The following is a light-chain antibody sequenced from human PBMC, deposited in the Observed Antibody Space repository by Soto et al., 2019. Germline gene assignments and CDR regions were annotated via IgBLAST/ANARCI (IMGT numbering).Light chain of an antibody. CDR3: QQYYSYPPT. CDR1: QGISSY. J-gene: IGKJ2*01. V-gene: IGKV1-8*01. CDR2: AAS. Sequence: AIRMTQSPSSLSASTGDRVTITCRASQGISSYLAWYQQXXXXAPKLLIYAASTLQSGVPSRFSGSGSGTDFTLTISCLQSEDFATYYCQQYYSYPPTFGQGTKLEIK.